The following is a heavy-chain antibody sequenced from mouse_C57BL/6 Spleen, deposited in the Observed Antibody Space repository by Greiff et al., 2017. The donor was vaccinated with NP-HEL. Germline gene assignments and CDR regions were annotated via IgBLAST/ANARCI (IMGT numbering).Heavy chain of an antibody. Sequence: QVQLKQPGAELVKPGASVKMSCKASGYTFTSYWITWVKQRPGQGLEWIGDIYPGSGSTNYNEKFKSKATLTVDTSSSTAYMQLSSLTSEDSAVYYCARYDGYYDAMDYWGQGTSVTVSS. CDR1: GYTFTSYW. D-gene: IGHD2-3*01. CDR2: IYPGSGST. CDR3: ARYDGYYDAMDY. J-gene: IGHJ4*01. V-gene: IGHV1-55*01.